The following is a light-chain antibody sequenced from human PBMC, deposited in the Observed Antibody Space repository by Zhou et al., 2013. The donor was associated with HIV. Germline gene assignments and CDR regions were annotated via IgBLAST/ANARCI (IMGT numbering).Light chain of an antibody. V-gene: IGKV1-5*03. CDR1: QSISSW. CDR3: QQCDSYSYA. Sequence: DIQMTQSPSTLSASVGDRVTITCRASQSISSWLAWYQQKPGKAPKLLIYKASSLQSGVPSRFSGSGSGTEFTLTISSLQPDDFATYYCQQCDSYSYAFGQGTKVEMK. CDR2: KAS. J-gene: IGKJ2*01.